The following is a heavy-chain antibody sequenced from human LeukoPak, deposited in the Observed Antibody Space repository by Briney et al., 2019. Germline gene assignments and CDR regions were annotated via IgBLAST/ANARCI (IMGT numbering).Heavy chain of an antibody. CDR1: GGSVSSGGYY. D-gene: IGHD3-22*01. Sequence: SETLSLTCTVSGGSVSSGGYYWSWIRQHPGKGLEWIGYIYYSGSTYYNPSLKSRVTISVDTSKNQFSLKLSSVTAADTAVYYCARVEYDSSGYYYVGGAFDIWGQGTMVTVSS. CDR2: IYYSGST. CDR3: ARVEYDSSGYYYVGGAFDI. J-gene: IGHJ3*02. V-gene: IGHV4-31*03.